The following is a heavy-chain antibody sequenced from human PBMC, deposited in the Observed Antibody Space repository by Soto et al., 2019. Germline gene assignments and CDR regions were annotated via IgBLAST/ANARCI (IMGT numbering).Heavy chain of an antibody. CDR3: ASPFVGPLHSGYYYYYGMDV. CDR2: INHSGST. V-gene: IGHV4-34*01. CDR1: GGSFSGYY. D-gene: IGHD1-26*01. Sequence: SETLSLTCAVYGGSFSGYYWSWIRQPPGKGLEWIGEINHSGSTNYNPSLKSRVTISVDTSKNQFSLKLSSVTAADTAVYYCASPFVGPLHSGYYYYYGMDVWGQGTTVTVSS. J-gene: IGHJ6*02.